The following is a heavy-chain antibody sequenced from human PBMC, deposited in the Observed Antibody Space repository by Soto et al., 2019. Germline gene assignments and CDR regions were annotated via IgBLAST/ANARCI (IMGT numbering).Heavy chain of an antibody. V-gene: IGHV1-69*01. Sequence: QVQLVQSGAEVKKPGSSVKVSCKASGGPFSAYSISWVRQAPGQGLEWMGGSIPIFGTANYAQKFQGRVTITADESTSTTYMELRSLRSEDTAVYYFATGGKHRKVSNYYGMDVWGQGTTLTVSS. CDR2: SIPIFGTA. CDR1: GGPFSAYS. J-gene: IGHJ6*02. CDR3: ATGGKHRKVSNYYGMDV. D-gene: IGHD3-16*01.